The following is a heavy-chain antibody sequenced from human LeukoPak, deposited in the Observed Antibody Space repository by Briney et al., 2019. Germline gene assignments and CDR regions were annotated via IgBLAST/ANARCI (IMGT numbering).Heavy chain of an antibody. CDR1: GGSISGSSYY. Sequence: SETLSLTCTVSGGSISGSSYYWGWIRQPPGKGLEWIGSIYYSGSTYYNPSLKSRVTISVDTSKNQFSLKLSSVTAADTAVYYCARDRGTRYCSGGSCFGYMDVWGKGTTVTVSS. CDR3: ARDRGTRYCSGGSCFGYMDV. CDR2: IYYSGST. V-gene: IGHV4-39*07. D-gene: IGHD2-15*01. J-gene: IGHJ6*03.